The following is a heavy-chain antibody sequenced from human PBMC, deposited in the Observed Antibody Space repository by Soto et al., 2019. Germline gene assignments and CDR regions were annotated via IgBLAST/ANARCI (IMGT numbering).Heavy chain of an antibody. D-gene: IGHD2-2*01. Sequence: SETLSLTCTVSGGSISSSSYYWGWIRQPPGKGLEWIGSIYYSGSTYYNPSLKSRVTISVDTSKNQFSLKLSSVTAADTAVYYCARHVTAANTNWFDPCGQGTLVTVSS. J-gene: IGHJ5*02. CDR2: IYYSGST. CDR3: ARHVTAANTNWFDP. V-gene: IGHV4-39*01. CDR1: GGSISSSSYY.